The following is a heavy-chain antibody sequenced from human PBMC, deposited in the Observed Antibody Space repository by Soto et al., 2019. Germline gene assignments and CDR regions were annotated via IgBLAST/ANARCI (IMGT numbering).Heavy chain of an antibody. CDR2: ISGSGGST. CDR1: GFTFISYA. J-gene: IGHJ4*02. CDR3: AKGAVPPTKVPLFDY. V-gene: IGHV3-23*01. Sequence: LRLSCAASGFTFISYAMSWVRQAPGKGLVWVSAISGSGGSTYYADSVKGRFTISRDNSKNTLYLQMNSLRAEDTAVYYCAKGAVPPTKVPLFDYWGQGTLVNVS. D-gene: IGHD1-1*01.